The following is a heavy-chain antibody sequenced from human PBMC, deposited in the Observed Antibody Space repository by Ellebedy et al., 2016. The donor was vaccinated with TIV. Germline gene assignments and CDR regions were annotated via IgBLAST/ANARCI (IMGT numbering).Heavy chain of an antibody. D-gene: IGHD2-15*01. Sequence: GGSLRLSXAASGFTFSTSWMSWVRQSTGRGLEWVANIKQDGSEKYYVDSVKGRFTISRDNAKNSLYLQMNSLRAEDTAVYYCARDKGDYCSGGSCWFDPWGQGTLVTVSS. CDR1: GFTFSTSW. J-gene: IGHJ5*02. CDR3: ARDKGDYCSGGSCWFDP. CDR2: IKQDGSEK. V-gene: IGHV3-7*01.